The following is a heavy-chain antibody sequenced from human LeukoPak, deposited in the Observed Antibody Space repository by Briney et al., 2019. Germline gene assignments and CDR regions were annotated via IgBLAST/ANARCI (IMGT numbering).Heavy chain of an antibody. V-gene: IGHV1-2*02. CDR3: ARGGAPLGTGTYFDY. CDR1: GYTFTGDY. CDR2: INPNSGGT. Sequence: ASVKVSCKASGYTFTGDYMHWVRQAPGQGLEWMGWINPNSGGTNYAQKFQGRVTMTRDTSISTAYMELSRLRSDDTAVYYCARGGAPLGTGTYFDYWGQGTLVTVSS. D-gene: IGHD1-7*01. J-gene: IGHJ4*02.